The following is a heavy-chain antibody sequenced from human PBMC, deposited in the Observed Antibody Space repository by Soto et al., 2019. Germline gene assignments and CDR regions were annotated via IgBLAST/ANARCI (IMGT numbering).Heavy chain of an antibody. D-gene: IGHD5-12*01. CDR1: GFTFSSYA. J-gene: IGHJ6*02. V-gene: IGHV3-30-3*01. CDR3: ARHGYNVGVAELTQWRYYYYCIDV. CDR2: ISYDGSNK. Sequence: QVQLVESGGGVVQPGRSLRLSCAASGFTFSSYAMHWVRQAPGKGLEWVAVISYDGSNKYYADSVKGRFTISRDNSKNTLSLQKNRLRAEDTAVYYCARHGYNVGVAELTQWRYYYYCIDVWGQGTTVHVSS.